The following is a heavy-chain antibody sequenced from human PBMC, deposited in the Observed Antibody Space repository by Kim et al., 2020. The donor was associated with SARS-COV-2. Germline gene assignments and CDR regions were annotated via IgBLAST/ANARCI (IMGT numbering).Heavy chain of an antibody. CDR1: GYTFTGYY. J-gene: IGHJ4*02. D-gene: IGHD3-22*01. Sequence: ASVKVSCKASGYTFTGYYMHWVRQAPGQGLEWMGWINPNSGGTNYAQKFQGRVTMTRDTSISTAYMELSRLRSDDTAVYYCARDYVPPYYYDNSGYSPLKYWGQGTLVTVSS. V-gene: IGHV1-2*02. CDR2: INPNSGGT. CDR3: ARDYVPPYYYDNSGYSPLKY.